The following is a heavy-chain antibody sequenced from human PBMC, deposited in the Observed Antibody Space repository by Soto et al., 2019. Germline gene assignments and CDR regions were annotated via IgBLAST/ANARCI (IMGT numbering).Heavy chain of an antibody. Sequence: QLLESGGGLVKPGGSLRLSCSASGFTFNKYAMSWVRQAPGKGLEWVSSISSNGMTTDYADSVKGRFTISRDTSMNTLSLQMDSLRGDDTAFYFCAKDKYTDAVRRVWFFDVWGRGTLVSVSS. D-gene: IGHD1-1*01. V-gene: IGHV3-23*01. CDR2: ISSNGMTT. CDR1: GFTFNKYA. J-gene: IGHJ2*01. CDR3: AKDKYTDAVRRVWFFDV.